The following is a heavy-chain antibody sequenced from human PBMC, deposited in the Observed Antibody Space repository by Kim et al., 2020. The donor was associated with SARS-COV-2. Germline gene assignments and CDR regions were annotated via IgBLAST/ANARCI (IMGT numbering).Heavy chain of an antibody. CDR2: IKSKTDGGTT. CDR3: TKEAQYIVVVTAILLPKYCYYYGMDG. Sequence: GGSLRLSCAASGFTFSNAWMSWVRQAPGKGLEWVGRIKSKTDGGTTDYAAPVKGRFTISRDDSKNTLYLQMNSLKTENTAVYYCTKEAQYIVVVTAILLPKYCYYYGMDGWGQGTTVTVSS. J-gene: IGHJ6*02. D-gene: IGHD2-21*02. CDR1: GFTFSNAW. V-gene: IGHV3-15*01.